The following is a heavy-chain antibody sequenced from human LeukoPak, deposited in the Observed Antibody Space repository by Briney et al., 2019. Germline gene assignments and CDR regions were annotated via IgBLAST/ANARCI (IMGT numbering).Heavy chain of an antibody. Sequence: GASVKVSCKASGYTFTGYYMHWVRQAPGQGLEWMGWINPNSGGTNYAQKFQGRVTMTRDTSISTAYMELSRLRSDDTAVYYCAGAPYYYDSSGYYPGAFDIWGQGTMVTVSS. CDR1: GYTFTGYY. J-gene: IGHJ3*02. V-gene: IGHV1-2*02. D-gene: IGHD3-22*01. CDR2: INPNSGGT. CDR3: AGAPYYYDSSGYYPGAFDI.